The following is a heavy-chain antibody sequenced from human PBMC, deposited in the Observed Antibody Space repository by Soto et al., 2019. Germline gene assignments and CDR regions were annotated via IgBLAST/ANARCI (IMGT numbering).Heavy chain of an antibody. D-gene: IGHD6-13*01. CDR2: ISYDGSNK. V-gene: IGHV3-30*18. J-gene: IGHJ6*02. CDR1: GFTFSSYG. CDR3: AKEGGQQLVLDYYYYGMDV. Sequence: QVQLVESGGGVVQPGRSLRLSCAASGFTFSSYGMHWVRQAPGKGLEWVAVISYDGSNKYYADSVKGRFTISRDNSKNTLYLQMNSLRAEDTAVYYCAKEGGQQLVLDYYYYGMDVLGQGTTVTVSS.